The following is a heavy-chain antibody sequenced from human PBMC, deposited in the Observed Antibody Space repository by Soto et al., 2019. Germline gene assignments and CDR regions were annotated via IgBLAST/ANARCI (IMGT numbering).Heavy chain of an antibody. V-gene: IGHV1-69*13. CDR2: IIPIYGAT. Sequence: GASVKVSCKASRGTFNTYAINWVRQAPGQGLEWVGGIIPIYGATYFAQNFQGRATIVADESTSTAYMELSSLRYDDTAVYYCATEAMDSGNLSRGYWGPGTLVTVSS. D-gene: IGHD1-26*01. CDR1: RGTFNTYA. CDR3: ATEAMDSGNLSRGY. J-gene: IGHJ4*02.